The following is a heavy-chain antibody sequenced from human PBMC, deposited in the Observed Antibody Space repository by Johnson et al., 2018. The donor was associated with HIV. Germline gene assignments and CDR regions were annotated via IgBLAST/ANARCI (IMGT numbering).Heavy chain of an antibody. D-gene: IGHD2-21*01. J-gene: IGHJ3*02. CDR3: ARERWGCVSEVFDI. V-gene: IGHV3-74*01. Sequence: VQLVESGGDLVQPGGSLRLSCAASGFTFSSYWMHWVRQDPGKGLVWVARIKSDGSYTSYADSVKGRFTISRDNAKNTLYLQMDSLRAEDTAVYHCARERWGCVSEVFDIWGQGTMVTVSS. CDR1: GFTFSSYW. CDR2: IKSDGSYT.